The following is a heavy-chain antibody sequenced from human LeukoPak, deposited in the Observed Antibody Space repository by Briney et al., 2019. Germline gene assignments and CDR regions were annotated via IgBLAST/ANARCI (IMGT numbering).Heavy chain of an antibody. CDR2: SNDSGGT. J-gene: IGHJ4*02. CDR1: GGTFSGYY. Sequence: SETLSLTCAVYGGTFSGYYWSWIRQPPGKRLEWVGESNDSGGTNYNPSLKSRVTISADKSKNQVSLKLSSVTAADTAVYYCARGDFGVVTSSGFDYWGQGTLVTVSS. V-gene: IGHV4-34*01. CDR3: ARGDFGVVTSSGFDY. D-gene: IGHD3-3*01.